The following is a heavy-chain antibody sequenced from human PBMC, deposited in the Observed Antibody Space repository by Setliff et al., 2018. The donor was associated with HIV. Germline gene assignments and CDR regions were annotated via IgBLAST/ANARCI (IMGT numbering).Heavy chain of an antibody. J-gene: IGHJ3*02. D-gene: IGHD2-15*01. V-gene: IGHV4-39*07. CDR3: ARNPCSGGSCPDAFDI. CDR1: GGSISDSSYY. Sequence: SETLSLTCTVSGGSISDSSYYWGWIRQPPGKGLEWIGNIYYSGSTYYNPSLKSRVTISVDTSKNQFSLKLSSVTAADTAVYYCARNPCSGGSCPDAFDIWGQGTMVTVSS. CDR2: IYYSGST.